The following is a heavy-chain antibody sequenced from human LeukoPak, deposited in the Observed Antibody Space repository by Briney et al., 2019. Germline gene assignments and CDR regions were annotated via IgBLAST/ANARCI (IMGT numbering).Heavy chain of an antibody. V-gene: IGHV4-34*01. CDR1: GGSFSGYY. J-gene: IGHJ4*02. D-gene: IGHD3-10*01. CDR2: INHCGST. CDR3: ARDRRITMVRGVSGARRNDY. Sequence: SETLSLTCAVYGGSFSGYYWSWIRQPPGKGLEWIGEINHCGSTNYNPSLKSRVTISVDTSKNQFSLKLSSVTAADTAVYYCARDRRITMVRGVSGARRNDYWGQGTLVTVSS.